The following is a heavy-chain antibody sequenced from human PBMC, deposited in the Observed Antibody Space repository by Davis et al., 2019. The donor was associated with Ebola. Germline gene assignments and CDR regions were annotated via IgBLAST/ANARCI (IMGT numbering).Heavy chain of an antibody. CDR1: GYTFTGYY. V-gene: IGHV1-2*04. J-gene: IGHJ5*02. CDR2: INPNSGGT. Sequence: ASVKVSCKASGYTFTGYYMHWVRQAPGQGLEWMGWINPNSGGTNYAQKFQGWVTMTRDTSISTAYMELSRLRSDDTAVYYCARDYYDSSGYYFYPWGQGTLVTVSS. CDR3: ARDYYDSSGYYFYP. D-gene: IGHD3-22*01.